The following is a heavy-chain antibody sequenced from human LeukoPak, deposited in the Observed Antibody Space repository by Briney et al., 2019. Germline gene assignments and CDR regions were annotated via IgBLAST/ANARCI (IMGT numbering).Heavy chain of an antibody. CDR1: GGSFSGYY. CDR2: INHSGST. Sequence: SETLSLTCAVYGGSFSGYYWSWIRQPPGKGLEWIGEINHSGSTNYNPSLKSRVTISVDTSKNQFSLKLSSVTAADTAVYYCARCRRYYDSGLYYYYYDMDVWGKGTTVTVSS. D-gene: IGHD3-10*01. CDR3: ARCRRYYDSGLYYYYYDMDV. V-gene: IGHV4-34*01. J-gene: IGHJ6*03.